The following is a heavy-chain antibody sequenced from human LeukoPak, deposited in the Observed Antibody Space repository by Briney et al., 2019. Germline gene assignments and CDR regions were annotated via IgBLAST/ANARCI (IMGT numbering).Heavy chain of an antibody. CDR2: INVIGGAM. D-gene: IGHD6-13*01. CDR3: ARGPRILAAGSYYFDY. J-gene: IGHJ4*02. CDR1: GFSFKDYY. V-gene: IGHV3-11*01. Sequence: PGGSLRLSCAASGFSFKDYYFSWIRQAPGKGLEWVSFINVIGGAMYYADFVKGRFTISRDNAKSSLYLEMNSLRVEDTAVYYCARGPRILAAGSYYFDYWGQGSLVTVSS.